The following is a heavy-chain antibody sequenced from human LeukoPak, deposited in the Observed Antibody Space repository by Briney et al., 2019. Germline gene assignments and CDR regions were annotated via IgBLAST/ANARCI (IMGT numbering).Heavy chain of an antibody. CDR2: INHSGST. CDR3: AREKYCSGGSCLDY. Sequence: PSETLSLTCAVYGGSFSGYYWSWIRQPPGKGLEWIGEINHSGSTNYNPSLKSRDTISVDTSKNQFSLKLSSVTAADTAVYYCAREKYCSGGSCLDYWGQGTLVTVSS. V-gene: IGHV4-34*01. D-gene: IGHD2-15*01. CDR1: GGSFSGYY. J-gene: IGHJ4*02.